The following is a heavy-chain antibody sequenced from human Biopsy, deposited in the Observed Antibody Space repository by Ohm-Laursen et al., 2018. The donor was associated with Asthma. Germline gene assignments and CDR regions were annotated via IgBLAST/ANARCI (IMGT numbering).Heavy chain of an antibody. V-gene: IGHV4-39*01. Sequence: SDTLSLTCTVSGGSMSSSSYYWGWIRQPPGKGLEWMGSISYTGSAYHNPSLKSRFTISVATSKNPFSLKLSSVTAADTAVYYCARHWDWGSFFDYWGQGTPVTVSS. CDR1: GGSMSSSSYY. D-gene: IGHD7-27*01. CDR3: ARHWDWGSFFDY. J-gene: IGHJ4*02. CDR2: ISYTGSA.